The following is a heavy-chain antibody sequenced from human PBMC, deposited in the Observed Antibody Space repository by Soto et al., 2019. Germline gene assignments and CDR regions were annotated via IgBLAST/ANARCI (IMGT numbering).Heavy chain of an antibody. D-gene: IGHD3-10*01. Sequence: QVQLEQSGAEVKKPGASVKVSCKTSGYTFTSYTLHWVRQAPGQGLEWMGWINAGNGREKYSQRFQDRVSLSTDKSAPPPNMELRTPRPEDRAVYYCARGGGWVGEASFDSWGQGTQVTVSS. CDR1: GYTFTSYT. V-gene: IGHV1-3*01. CDR3: ARGGGWVGEASFDS. CDR2: INAGNGRE. J-gene: IGHJ4*02.